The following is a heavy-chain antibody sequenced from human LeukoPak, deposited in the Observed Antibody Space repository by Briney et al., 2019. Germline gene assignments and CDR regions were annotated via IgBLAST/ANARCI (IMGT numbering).Heavy chain of an antibody. Sequence: SETLSLTCTVSGGSISSYYWSWIRQSPGKGLEWIGYIYYSGYTNYGPSLKSRVTMSVDTSKSQFSLRLVSVTAADTAVYYCARVRPRDDFQGHGVFDYWGQGTLVTVSS. CDR2: IYYSGYT. CDR1: GGSISSYY. J-gene: IGHJ4*02. V-gene: IGHV4-59*01. D-gene: IGHD5-24*01. CDR3: ARVRPRDDFQGHGVFDY.